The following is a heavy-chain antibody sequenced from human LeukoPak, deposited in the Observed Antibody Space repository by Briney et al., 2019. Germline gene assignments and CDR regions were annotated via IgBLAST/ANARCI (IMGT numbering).Heavy chain of an antibody. CDR2: IYYSGST. Sequence: PSETLSLTCTVSGGPISSGGYYWSWIRQHPGKGLEWIGYIYYSGSTYYNPSLKSRVTISVDTSKNQFSLKLSSVTAADTAVYYCAGVGYSNYLLDYWGQGTLVTVSS. J-gene: IGHJ4*02. CDR3: AGVGYSNYLLDY. D-gene: IGHD4-11*01. CDR1: GGPISSGGYY. V-gene: IGHV4-31*03.